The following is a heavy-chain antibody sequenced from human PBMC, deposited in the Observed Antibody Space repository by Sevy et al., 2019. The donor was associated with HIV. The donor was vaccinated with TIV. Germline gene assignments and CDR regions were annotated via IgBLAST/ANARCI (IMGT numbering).Heavy chain of an antibody. Sequence: GGSLRLSCAASGFTFSSYSMNWVRQAPGKGLEWVSSISSSSSYIYYADSVKGRFTISRDNSKNTLYLDMNSLRAEDTAIYYCAKDQGQLLQYYFDYWGQGTLVTVSS. CDR1: GFTFSSYS. CDR2: ISSSSSYI. CDR3: AKDQGQLLQYYFDY. J-gene: IGHJ4*02. V-gene: IGHV3-21*04. D-gene: IGHD2-2*01.